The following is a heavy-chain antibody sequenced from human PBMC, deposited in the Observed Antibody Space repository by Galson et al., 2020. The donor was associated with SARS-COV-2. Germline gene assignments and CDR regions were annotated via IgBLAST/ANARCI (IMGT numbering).Heavy chain of an antibody. CDR1: GFTFSSYA. J-gene: IGHJ4*02. CDR3: ARAGGGSYSRPFDY. CDR2: ISYDGSNK. V-gene: IGHV3-30*04. D-gene: IGHD3-16*01. Sequence: GGSLRLSCAASGFTFSSYAMHWVRQAPGKGLEWVAVISYDGSNKYYADSVKGRFTISRDNSKNTLYLQMNSLRAEDTAVYYCARAGGGSYSRPFDYWGQGTLVTVSS.